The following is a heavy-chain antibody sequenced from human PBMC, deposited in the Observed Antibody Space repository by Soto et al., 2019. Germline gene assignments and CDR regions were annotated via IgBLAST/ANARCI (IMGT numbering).Heavy chain of an antibody. CDR2: ISAYNGNT. J-gene: IGHJ6*04. CDR1: GYTFTSYG. Sequence: ASVKVSCKASGYTFTSYGISWVRQAPGQGLEWMGWISAYNGNTNYAQKLQGRVTMTTDTSTSTAYMELRSLRSDDTAVYYCARPPDWTDYYYSYNGMDVWGKGTLATVPS. CDR3: ARPPDWTDYYYSYNGMDV. D-gene: IGHD1-1*01. V-gene: IGHV1-18*04.